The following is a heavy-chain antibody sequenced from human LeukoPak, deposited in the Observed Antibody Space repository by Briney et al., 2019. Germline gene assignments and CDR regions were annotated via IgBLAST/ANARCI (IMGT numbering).Heavy chain of an antibody. D-gene: IGHD1-14*01. Sequence: GGSLRLSCGASGFTFSNYGMLWVRQAPGKGLEWVAFIRYDGNNKLYADSVKGRFTISRDNSKNTLYLHINSLRAEDTAVYYCAKDNPLDYWGQGTLVTVSS. CDR2: IRYDGNNK. V-gene: IGHV3-30*02. J-gene: IGHJ4*02. CDR1: GFTFSNYG. CDR3: AKDNPLDY.